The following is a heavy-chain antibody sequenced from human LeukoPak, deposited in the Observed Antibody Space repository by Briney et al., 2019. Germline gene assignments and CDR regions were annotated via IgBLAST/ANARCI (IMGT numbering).Heavy chain of an antibody. Sequence: SETLSLTCTVTGGSISSYYWSWIRQPPGKGLEWIGYIYYSGSTNYNPSLKSRVTISVDTSKNQFSLKLSSVTAADTAVYYCARYSSSSFDPWGQGTLVTVSS. D-gene: IGHD6-13*01. CDR2: IYYSGST. V-gene: IGHV4-59*01. CDR1: GGSISSYY. CDR3: ARYSSSSFDP. J-gene: IGHJ5*02.